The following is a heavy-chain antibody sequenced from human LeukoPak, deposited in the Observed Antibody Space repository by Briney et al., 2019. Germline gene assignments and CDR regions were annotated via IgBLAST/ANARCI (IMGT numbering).Heavy chain of an antibody. D-gene: IGHD6-19*01. V-gene: IGHV4-38-2*02. CDR2: IYHSGST. CDR3: ARDSVVAGGGWFDP. J-gene: IGHJ5*02. CDR1: GYSISSGYY. Sequence: SQTLSLTCTVSGYSISSGYYWGWIRQPPGKGLEWIGSIYHSGSTYYNPSLKSRVTISVDTSKNQFSLKLSSVTAADTAVYYCARDSVVAGGGWFDPWGQGTLVTVSS.